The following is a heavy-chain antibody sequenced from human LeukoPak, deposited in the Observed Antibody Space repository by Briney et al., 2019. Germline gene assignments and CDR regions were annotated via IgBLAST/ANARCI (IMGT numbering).Heavy chain of an antibody. J-gene: IGHJ3*02. V-gene: IGHV1-18*01. Sequence: ASVRVSCKASGYIFTSYGISWVRQAPGQGLEWMGWISAYNGNTNYAQKLQGRVTMTTDTSTSTAYMELRSLRSDDTAVYYCARDRLLRYFDWLFTPSDAFDIWGQGTMVTVSS. CDR1: GYIFTSYG. D-gene: IGHD3-9*01. CDR3: ARDRLLRYFDWLFTPSDAFDI. CDR2: ISAYNGNT.